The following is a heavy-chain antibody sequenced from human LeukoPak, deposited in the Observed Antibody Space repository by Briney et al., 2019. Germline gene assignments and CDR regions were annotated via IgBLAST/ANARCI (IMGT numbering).Heavy chain of an antibody. CDR2: VNSGGST. CDR3: TRTHGDYDYYYGMDV. D-gene: IGHD4-17*01. V-gene: IGHV3-66*01. J-gene: IGHJ6*02. CDR1: GFVVNDNY. Sequence: GGSLRLSCAASGFVVNDNYMAWVRQAPGKGLEWVSVVNSGGSTSYADSVKDRFTISRDNSKNTLFLQMNSLRAEDTALYYCTRTHGDYDYYYGMDVWGQGTTVTVSS.